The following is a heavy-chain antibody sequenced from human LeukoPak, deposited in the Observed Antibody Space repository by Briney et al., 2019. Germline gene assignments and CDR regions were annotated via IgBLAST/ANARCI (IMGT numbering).Heavy chain of an antibody. V-gene: IGHV3-13*01. CDR1: GFTFSNYD. Sequence: GGSLRLSCAASGFTFSNYDMHWVRQAAGKGLEWVSGIGTAGDTYYPASVKGRFTISRGNAKNSLYLQMNSLSAGDTAVYYCASSPAYSSSWYAIDNWGQGTLVTVSS. D-gene: IGHD6-13*01. CDR3: ASSPAYSSSWYAIDN. CDR2: IGTAGDT. J-gene: IGHJ4*02.